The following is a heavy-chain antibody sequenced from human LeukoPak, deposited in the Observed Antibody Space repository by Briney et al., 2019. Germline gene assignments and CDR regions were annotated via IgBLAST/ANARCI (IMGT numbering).Heavy chain of an antibody. J-gene: IGHJ1*01. D-gene: IGHD6-19*01. Sequence: PSETLSLTCTVSGYSISSGYYWGWIRQPPGKGLEWIGSMYHSGSAYYNPSLKSRVTISVDTSKNQFSLKLSSVTAADTAAYYCASTIAVAGTPEYFQHWGQGTLVTVSS. CDR2: MYHSGSA. V-gene: IGHV4-38-2*02. CDR3: ASTIAVAGTPEYFQH. CDR1: GYSISSGYY.